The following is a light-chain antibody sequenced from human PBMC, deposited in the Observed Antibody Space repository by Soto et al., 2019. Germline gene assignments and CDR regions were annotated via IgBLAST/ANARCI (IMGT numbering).Light chain of an antibody. CDR2: DVS. J-gene: IGKJ5*01. V-gene: IGKV1-33*01. Sequence: DIQMTQSPSSLSASVGDTVTITCQASQDINKFLNWYQQKPGKAPKLLIYDVSNLETGVPSRFSGSGSETHLTLTINSLQPEDIETYYCQKYDNYDITFGQGTRL. CDR1: QDINKF. CDR3: QKYDNYDIT.